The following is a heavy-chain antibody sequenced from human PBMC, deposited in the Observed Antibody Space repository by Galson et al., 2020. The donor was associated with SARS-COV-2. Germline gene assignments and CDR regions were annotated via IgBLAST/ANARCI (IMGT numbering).Heavy chain of an antibody. D-gene: IGHD6-13*01. Sequence: SETLCLTFAVYGGSSSGYYWSWIRQPPGKGLEWIGEINHSGTTNYNPTLKSRVTISVDTSKSQFSLKVSSVTAADTAVYYCARGGYSSTWYGKYNWFDPWGQGTRVTVSS. CDR2: INHSGTT. J-gene: IGHJ5*02. CDR1: GGSSSGYY. V-gene: IGHV4-34*01. CDR3: ARGGYSSTWYGKYNWFDP.